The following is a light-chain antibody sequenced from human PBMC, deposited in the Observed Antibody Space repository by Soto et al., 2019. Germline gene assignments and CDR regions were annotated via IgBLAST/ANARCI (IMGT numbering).Light chain of an antibody. CDR3: SSYTSSSTHVV. Sequence: QSALTQPASVSGSPGQSITISCTGTSRDVGGYNYVSWYQQHPGKAPKLMIYDVSNRSSGGSNRCSGSKSGNTASLTISGLQAEDEADDYCSSYTSSSTHVVFGGGTQLTVL. CDR1: SRDVGGYNY. J-gene: IGLJ2*01. CDR2: DVS. V-gene: IGLV2-14*01.